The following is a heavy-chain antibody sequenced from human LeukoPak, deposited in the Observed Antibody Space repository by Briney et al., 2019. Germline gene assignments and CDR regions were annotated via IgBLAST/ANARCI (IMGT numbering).Heavy chain of an antibody. D-gene: IGHD2-15*01. V-gene: IGHV4-59*08. Sequence: TTSETLSLTCTVSGGSISSYYWSWIRQPPGKGLEWIGYIYYSGSTNYNPSLKSRVTISVDTSKNQFSLKLSSVTAADTAVYYCARHNPDWRVVAAPIDYWGQGTLVTVSS. CDR2: IYYSGST. CDR1: GGSISSYY. J-gene: IGHJ4*02. CDR3: ARHNPDWRVVAAPIDY.